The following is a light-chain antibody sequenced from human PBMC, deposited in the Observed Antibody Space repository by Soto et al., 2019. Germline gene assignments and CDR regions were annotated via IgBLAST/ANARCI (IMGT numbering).Light chain of an antibody. V-gene: IGKV3-15*01. CDR1: QSVSSN. CDR3: QQYNKWPLT. CDR2: HAS. J-gene: IGKJ4*01. Sequence: EIVMTQSPATLSVSPGERATLSCRASQSVSSNLAGYQQKPGQAPRLLIYHASTRATGIPARLSGSGSGTEFTLTISSLQSEDFAVYYCQQYNKWPLTFGGGTKVEIK.